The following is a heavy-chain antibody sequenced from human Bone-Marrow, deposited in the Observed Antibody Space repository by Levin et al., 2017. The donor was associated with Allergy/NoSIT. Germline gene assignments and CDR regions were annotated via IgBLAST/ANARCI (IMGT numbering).Heavy chain of an antibody. J-gene: IGHJ4*02. CDR2: IVNSGST. CDR3: AKGTTTGTTRSDY. D-gene: IGHD1-1*01. CDR1: GFTFSSYA. V-gene: IGHV3-23*01. Sequence: SCAASGFTFSSYAMSWVRQAPGKGLEWISSIVNSGSTYYADSVKGRFTISRDNSKNTLYLQMNSLRAEDTAEYYCAKGTTTGTTRSDYWGQGTLVTVSS.